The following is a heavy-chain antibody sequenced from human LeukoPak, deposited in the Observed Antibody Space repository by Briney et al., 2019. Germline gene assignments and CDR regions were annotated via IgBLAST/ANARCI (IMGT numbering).Heavy chain of an antibody. J-gene: IGHJ4*02. V-gene: IGHV3-7*01. D-gene: IGHD6-19*01. Sequence: GGSLRLSCAASGFTFSSYWMSWVRQAPGKGLEWVANIKQDGSEKYYVDSVKGRFTISRDNSKNTMYLQMNSLNAEDTAVYYCARDQSSSGWYGVGLDYWGQGTQVTVSS. CDR3: ARDQSSSGWYGVGLDY. CDR1: GFTFSSYW. CDR2: IKQDGSEK.